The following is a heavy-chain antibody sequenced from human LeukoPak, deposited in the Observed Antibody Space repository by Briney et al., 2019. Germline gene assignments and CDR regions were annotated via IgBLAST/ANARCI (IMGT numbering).Heavy chain of an antibody. CDR2: IYYSGST. J-gene: IGHJ5*02. Sequence: SETLSLTCTVSGGPISSYYWSWIRQPPGKGLEWIGYIYYSGSTNYNPSLKSRVTISVDTSKNQFSLKLSSVTAADTAVYYCARQPSDYYGSGSYGYWFDPWGQGTLVTVSS. CDR1: GGPISSYY. CDR3: ARQPSDYYGSGSYGYWFDP. D-gene: IGHD3-10*01. V-gene: IGHV4-59*08.